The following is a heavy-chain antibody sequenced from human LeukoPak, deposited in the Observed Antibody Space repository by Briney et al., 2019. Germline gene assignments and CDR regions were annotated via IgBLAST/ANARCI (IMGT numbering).Heavy chain of an antibody. D-gene: IGHD3-3*01. V-gene: IGHV3-21*01. J-gene: IGHJ6*03. CDR1: GFTFSSYS. Sequence: GGSLRLSCAASGFTFSSYSMNWVRQAPGKGLEWVSSISSSSSYIYYADSVKGRFTISRDNAKNSLYLQMNSLRAEDTAVYYCARGLRYYDFWSGYYDYYYYMDVWGKGTTVTVSS. CDR3: ARGLRYYDFWSGYYDYYYYMDV. CDR2: ISSSSSYI.